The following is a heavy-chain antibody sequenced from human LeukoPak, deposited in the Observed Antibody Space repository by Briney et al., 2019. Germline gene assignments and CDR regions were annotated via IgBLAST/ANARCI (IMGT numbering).Heavy chain of an antibody. CDR2: MNPNSGNT. CDR1: GYTFTSYD. D-gene: IGHD2-15*01. Sequence: ASVKVSCKASGYTFTSYDINWVRQATGQGLEWMGWMNPNSGNTGYAQKFQGRVTMTRNTSISTAYMELSSLRSEDTAAYYCARGRGPKLGLLLDYYYYMDVWGKGTTVTVSS. V-gene: IGHV1-8*01. CDR3: ARGRGPKLGLLLDYYYYMDV. J-gene: IGHJ6*03.